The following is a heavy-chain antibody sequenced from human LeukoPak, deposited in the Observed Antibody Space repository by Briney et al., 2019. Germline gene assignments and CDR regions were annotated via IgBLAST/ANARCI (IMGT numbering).Heavy chain of an antibody. CDR3: AKSRCDYADVDVRYFDP. V-gene: IGHV3-23*01. J-gene: IGHJ5*02. CDR1: GFNFNNYG. Sequence: GGSLRLSCAASGFNFNNYGMSWVRQAPGKGLEWVSTISDSGYRTLYGASVKGRFTISRDNSKDTVYLQMNKLRAEKTAIYYCAKSRCDYADVDVRYFDPWGQGTLVTVSS. CDR2: ISDSGYRT. D-gene: IGHD4-17*01.